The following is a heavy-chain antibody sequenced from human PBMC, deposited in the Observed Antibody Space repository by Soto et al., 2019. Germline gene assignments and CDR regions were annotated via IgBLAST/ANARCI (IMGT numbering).Heavy chain of an antibody. D-gene: IGHD6-13*01. CDR3: AKDPDSSSWYGVDY. Sequence: GVSLRLSCAASGFTFSSYAMSWVRQAPGKGLEWVSAISGSGGSTYYADSVKGRFTISRDNSKNTLYLQMNSLRAEDTAVYYCAKDPDSSSWYGVDYWGQGTLVTVSS. CDR1: GFTFSSYA. J-gene: IGHJ4*02. V-gene: IGHV3-23*01. CDR2: ISGSGGST.